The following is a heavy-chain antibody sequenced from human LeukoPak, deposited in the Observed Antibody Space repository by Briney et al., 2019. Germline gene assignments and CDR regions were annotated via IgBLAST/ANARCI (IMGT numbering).Heavy chain of an antibody. CDR3: ARGADWFDP. D-gene: IGHD6-19*01. Sequence: SETLSLTCTVSGGSISSYYWSWIRQPPGKGLEWIGYIYYSGSTNYNPSLKNRVTISVDTSKNQFSLKLSSVSAADTAVYYCARGADWFDPWGQGTLVTVSS. CDR2: IYYSGST. CDR1: GGSISSYY. V-gene: IGHV4-59*01. J-gene: IGHJ5*02.